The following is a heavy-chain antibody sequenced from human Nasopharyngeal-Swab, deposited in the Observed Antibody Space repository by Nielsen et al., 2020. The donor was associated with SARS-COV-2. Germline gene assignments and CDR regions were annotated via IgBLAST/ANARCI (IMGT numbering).Heavy chain of an antibody. Sequence: GALRLSCADSGGSISSYSWSWIRLPPGKGLEWIGYIYYSGSTNYSPSLKSRVTISVDTSKNQFSLKLNSVTAADPAVYYCARTAGYYYMDVWGKGTTVTVSS. J-gene: IGHJ6*03. CDR3: ARTAGYYYMDV. V-gene: IGHV4-59*01. CDR2: IYYSGST. CDR1: GGSISSYS. D-gene: IGHD6-13*01.